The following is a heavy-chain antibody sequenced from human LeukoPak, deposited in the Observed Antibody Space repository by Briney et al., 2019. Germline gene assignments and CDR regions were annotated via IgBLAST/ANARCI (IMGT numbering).Heavy chain of an antibody. D-gene: IGHD6-19*01. CDR1: GFTFSSYG. CDR3: AKEIGPSIAVAGTLFYSKGKRPYYYYGMDV. Sequence: GGSLRLSCAASGFTFSSYGMHWVRQAPGKRLEWVAVISYDGSNKYYADSVKGRFTISRDNSKNTLYLQMNSLRAEDTAVYYCAKEIGPSIAVAGTLFYSKGKRPYYYYGMDVWGQGTTVTVSS. J-gene: IGHJ6*02. CDR2: ISYDGSNK. V-gene: IGHV3-30*18.